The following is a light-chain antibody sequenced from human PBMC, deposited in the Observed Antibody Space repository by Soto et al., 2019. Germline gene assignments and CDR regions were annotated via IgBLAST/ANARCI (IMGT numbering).Light chain of an antibody. CDR3: QQSDRFPYA. V-gene: IGKV3-20*01. Sequence: DIVLTQSPGTLSLSAGERATLPCRASQSVSSNYLAWYQQKPGQAPRLLIYGASSRATGIPDRFSGSGSGTDFTLTITGLEPEEAAVYYCQQSDRFPYAFGQGTKLEIK. CDR1: QSVSSNY. CDR2: GAS. J-gene: IGKJ2*01.